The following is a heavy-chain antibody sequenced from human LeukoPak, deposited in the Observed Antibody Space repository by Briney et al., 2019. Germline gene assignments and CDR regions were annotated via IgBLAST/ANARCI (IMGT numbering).Heavy chain of an antibody. J-gene: IGHJ4*02. Sequence: PSETLSLTCTVSGGSVSSGSYYWSWIRQPPGKELEWIGYIYYSGSTNYNPSLKSRVTISVDMSKNQFSLKLSSVTAAGTAVYYCARVPTTVTTSFDYWGQGTLVTVSS. D-gene: IGHD4-17*01. CDR2: IYYSGST. CDR1: GGSVSSGSYY. V-gene: IGHV4-61*01. CDR3: ARVPTTVTTSFDY.